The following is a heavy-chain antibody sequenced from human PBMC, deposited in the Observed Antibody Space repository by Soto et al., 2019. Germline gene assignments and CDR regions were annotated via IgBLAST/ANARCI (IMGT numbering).Heavy chain of an antibody. D-gene: IGHD6-6*01. V-gene: IGHV1-69*06. CDR3: ARGASSSSAFDI. Sequence: ASVEVSCKASGGTFSSYAISWVRQAPGQGLEWMGGIIPIFGTANYAQKFQGRVTITADKSTSTAYMELSSLRSEDTAVYYCARGASSSSAFDIWGQGTMVTVSS. J-gene: IGHJ3*02. CDR2: IIPIFGTA. CDR1: GGTFSSYA.